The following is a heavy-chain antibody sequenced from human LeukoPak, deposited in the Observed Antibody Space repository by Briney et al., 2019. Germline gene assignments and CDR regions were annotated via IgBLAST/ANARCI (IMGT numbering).Heavy chain of an antibody. D-gene: IGHD6-19*01. CDR1: GFTLSTYW. CDR2: INSDGSST. Sequence: PGGSLRLSCAASGFTLSTYWMHWVRQVPGKGLVWVSRINSDGSSTNYADSVKGRFTISRDNAKNTVYLQMNSLRAEDTAVYYCANGQGLYYWGQGTLVTVSS. J-gene: IGHJ4*02. CDR3: ANGQGLYY. V-gene: IGHV3-74*01.